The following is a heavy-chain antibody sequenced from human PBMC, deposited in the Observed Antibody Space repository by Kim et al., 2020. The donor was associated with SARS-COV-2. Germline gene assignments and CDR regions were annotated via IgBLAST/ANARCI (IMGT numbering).Heavy chain of an antibody. CDR2: FDPEDGET. D-gene: IGHD3-16*02. J-gene: IGHJ3*02. CDR1: GYTLTELS. V-gene: IGHV1-24*01. Sequence: ASVKVSCKVSGYTLTELSMHWVRQAPGKGLEWMGGFDPEDGETIYAQKFQGRVTMTEDTSTDTAYMELSSLRSEDTAVYYCAKVWGSYPLVGAFDIWGQGTMVTVSS. CDR3: AKVWGSYPLVGAFDI.